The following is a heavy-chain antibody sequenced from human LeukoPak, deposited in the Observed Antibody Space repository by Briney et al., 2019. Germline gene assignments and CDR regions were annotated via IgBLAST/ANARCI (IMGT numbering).Heavy chain of an antibody. V-gene: IGHV1-46*01. J-gene: IGHJ5*02. CDR1: GYTSTSYY. CDR2: INPSGGST. CDR3: ARDTAMVTYWFDP. Sequence: GASVKVSCKASGYTSTSYYMHWVRQAPGQGLEWMGIINPSGGSTSYAQKFQGRVTMTRDTSISTAYMELSRLRSDDTAVYYCARDTAMVTYWFDPWGQGTLVTVSS. D-gene: IGHD5-18*01.